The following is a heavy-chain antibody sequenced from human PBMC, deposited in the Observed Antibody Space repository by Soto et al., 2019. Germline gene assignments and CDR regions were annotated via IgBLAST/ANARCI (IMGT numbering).Heavy chain of an antibody. D-gene: IGHD4-17*01. CDR3: AGQPPIGDYSYHYYIDI. J-gene: IGHJ6*03. CDR1: GITLSHYV. CDR2: IRDSGGST. Sequence: GGSLRLSCAASGITLSHYVMSWVRQAPGEGLEWVSGIRDSGGSTYYAESVKGRFTISRDDSRKTLFLQMNSLRVDDSAVYYCAGQPPIGDYSYHYYIDIWGKGTTVTVSS. V-gene: IGHV3-23*01.